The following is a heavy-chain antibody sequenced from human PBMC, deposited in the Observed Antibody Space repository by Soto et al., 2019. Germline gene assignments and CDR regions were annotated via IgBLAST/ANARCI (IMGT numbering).Heavy chain of an antibody. J-gene: IGHJ5*02. V-gene: IGHV4-34*01. D-gene: IGHD2-2*01. CDR2: VNHSGTT. CDR3: ARGIGYCSSINCYSSRRLRFDP. Sequence: QVQLQQWGAGLLKPSETLSLTCAVYGGSFSGYYWTWIRQSPEKGLEWIGEVNHSGTTYYNPSLKSRVTISVHTPKNQFSLKMSSVTAADTAVYYCARGIGYCSSINCYSSRRLRFDPWGQGTLVTVSS. CDR1: GGSFSGYY.